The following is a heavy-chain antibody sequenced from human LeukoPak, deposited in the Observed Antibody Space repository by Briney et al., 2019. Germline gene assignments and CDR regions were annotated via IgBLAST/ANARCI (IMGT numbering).Heavy chain of an antibody. Sequence: SETLSLTCAVYGGSFSGYYWSWIRQPPGKGLGWVGEINLSGSTNYNPSLKSRVTISVDTSKNQFSLKLSSVTAADTAVYYCARDRGYCTNGVCYELSPPTHFDYWGQGTLVTVSS. CDR2: INLSGST. CDR3: ARDRGYCTNGVCYELSPPTHFDY. V-gene: IGHV4-34*01. J-gene: IGHJ4*02. D-gene: IGHD2-8*01. CDR1: GGSFSGYY.